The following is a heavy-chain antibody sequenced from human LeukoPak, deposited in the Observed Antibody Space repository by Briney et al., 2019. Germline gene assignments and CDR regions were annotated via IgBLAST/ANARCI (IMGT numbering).Heavy chain of an antibody. CDR3: ARGDCSSTSCYGGLDY. D-gene: IGHD2-2*01. J-gene: IGHJ4*02. CDR1: GYTFTSYG. Sequence: ASVKVSCKASGYTFTSYGISWVRQAPGQGLEWMGWISAYNGNTNYAQELQGRVTMTTDTSTSTAYMELRSLRSDDTAVYYCARGDCSSTSCYGGLDYWGQGTLVTVSS. V-gene: IGHV1-18*04. CDR2: ISAYNGNT.